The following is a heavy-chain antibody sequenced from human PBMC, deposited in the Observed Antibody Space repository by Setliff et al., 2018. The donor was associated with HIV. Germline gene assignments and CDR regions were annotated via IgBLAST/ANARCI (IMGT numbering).Heavy chain of an antibody. V-gene: IGHV3-30*02. D-gene: IGHD1-26*01. CDR3: ARGPNRYSGTYSYYYYMDV. CDR2: IRYDGNIK. CDR1: GFTFSTYG. Sequence: PGGSLRLSCAASGFTFSTYGMHWVRQAPGKGLEWVAFIRYDGNIKSYADSVKGRFTISRDNSKNTLYLQMNSLRAEDTAVYYCARGPNRYSGTYSYYYYMDVWGKGTTVTVSS. J-gene: IGHJ6*03.